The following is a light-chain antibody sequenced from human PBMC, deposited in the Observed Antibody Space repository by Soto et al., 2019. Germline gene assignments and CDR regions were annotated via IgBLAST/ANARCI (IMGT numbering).Light chain of an antibody. J-gene: IGKJ4*01. V-gene: IGKV1-39*01. Sequence: IQMTQSPSSLSASVGDRFTITCRASQSISSYLNWYQQKPGKAPKLLIYAASSLQSGVPSRFSGSGSGTDFTLTISSLQPEDFATYYCQQSYSTPGLTFGGGTKVDIK. CDR1: QSISSY. CDR3: QQSYSTPGLT. CDR2: AAS.